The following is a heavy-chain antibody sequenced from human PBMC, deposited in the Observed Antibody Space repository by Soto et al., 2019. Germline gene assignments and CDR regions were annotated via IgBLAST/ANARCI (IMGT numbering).Heavy chain of an antibody. J-gene: IGHJ4*02. CDR3: VRGRSYSVYDF. CDR1: GGSISGHA. D-gene: IGHD5-12*01. V-gene: IGHV4-4*07. Sequence: VTLSLTCTVSGGSISGHAWIWVRQPAGRGLEWIGHIYPSGSTSYNPSLRSRVTMSLDTSNNQTFLNLTSVTAADTAVFYCVRGRSYSVYDFWGPGTLVTVSS. CDR2: IYPSGST.